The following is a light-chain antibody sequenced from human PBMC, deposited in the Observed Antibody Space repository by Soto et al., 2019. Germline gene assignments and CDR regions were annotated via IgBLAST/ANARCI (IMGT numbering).Light chain of an antibody. CDR1: QDITNY. CDR2: GSS. V-gene: IGKV1-33*01. CDR3: QQYDNLPLT. Sequence: DIQMTQSPSSLSASVGDRVTLTCQASQDITNYLNWYQQKPGQAPKLLIYGSSTLETGVPSRFRGSGSGTLFTFSISSLQPEDIATYYCQQYDNLPLTFGGGTKVEIK. J-gene: IGKJ4*01.